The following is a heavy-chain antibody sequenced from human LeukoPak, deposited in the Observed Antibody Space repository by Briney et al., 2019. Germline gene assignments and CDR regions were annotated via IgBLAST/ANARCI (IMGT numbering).Heavy chain of an antibody. V-gene: IGHV4-61*02. Sequence: SETLSLTCTVSGGSISSGSYYWSWIRQPAGKGLEWIGRTYTSGSTNYNPSLKSRVTISVDTSKNQSSLKLSSVTAADTAVYYCARTTGVRYFGMDVWGKGTTVTISS. CDR2: TYTSGST. CDR3: ARTTGVRYFGMDV. D-gene: IGHD3-9*01. CDR1: GGSISSGSYY. J-gene: IGHJ6*03.